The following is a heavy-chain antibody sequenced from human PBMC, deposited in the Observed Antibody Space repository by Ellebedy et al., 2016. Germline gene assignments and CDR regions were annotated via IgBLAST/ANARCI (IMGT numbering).Heavy chain of an antibody. J-gene: IGHJ5*02. V-gene: IGHV1-69*06. Sequence: SVKVSCXAPGGISNSHGFSWVRQAPGQGLEWMGGIIPIFGATDYAQRFRGRLIVTADRSTQTVFMELSSLRSEDTAVYYCARDVHPWGGQLLGRFEAWGQGTLVIVPS. CDR2: IIPIFGAT. D-gene: IGHD3-16*01. CDR3: ARDVHPWGGQLLGRFEA. CDR1: GGISNSHG.